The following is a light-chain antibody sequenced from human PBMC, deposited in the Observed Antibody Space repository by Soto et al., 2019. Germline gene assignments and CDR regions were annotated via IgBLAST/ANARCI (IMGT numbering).Light chain of an antibody. CDR1: SSDVGGYNR. CDR3: TSYATGSAYV. J-gene: IGLJ1*01. V-gene: IGLV2-18*02. Sequence: QSALTQPPSVSGSPGQSVTISCTGTSSDVGGYNRVSWYQQPPGKAPKHLIYDVSNRPSGGSTRFSCSKSGNTASLTISGLQAEDEADYYCTSYATGSAYVFGPGTKLTVL. CDR2: DVS.